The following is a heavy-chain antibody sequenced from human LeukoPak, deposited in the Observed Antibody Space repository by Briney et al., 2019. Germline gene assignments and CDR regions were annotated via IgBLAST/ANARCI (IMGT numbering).Heavy chain of an antibody. D-gene: IGHD6-13*01. CDR1: GYTFINYY. V-gene: IGHV1-46*01. CDR3: ARDVAAAGSAFDF. J-gene: IGHJ3*01. Sequence: ASVKVSCKSSGYTFINYYIHWVPQAPGQGLEWMGIINPSGGSPTYAQNFQGRVTMTSDMSTSTVYMELSSLGSEDTAVYYCARDVAAAGSAFDFWGQGTMVTVSS. CDR2: INPSGGSP.